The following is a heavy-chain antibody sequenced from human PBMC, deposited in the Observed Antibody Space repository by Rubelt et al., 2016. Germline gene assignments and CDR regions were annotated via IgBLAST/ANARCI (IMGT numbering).Heavy chain of an antibody. CDR2: IYSGGST. CDR1: GFTVSSNY. Sequence: EVQLVESGGGLVQPGGSLRLSCAASGFTVSSNYMSWVRQAPGKGLEWVSVIYSGGSTYYADCGKGRLTSSRDNSKNTLYLQMNSLRAEDTAVYYCARSDFGGGNAFDIWGQGTMVTVSS. D-gene: IGHD4-23*01. CDR3: ARSDFGGGNAFDI. V-gene: IGHV3-66*01. J-gene: IGHJ3*02.